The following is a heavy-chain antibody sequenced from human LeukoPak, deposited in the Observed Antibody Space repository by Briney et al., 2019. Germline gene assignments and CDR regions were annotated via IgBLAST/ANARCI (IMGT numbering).Heavy chain of an antibody. D-gene: IGHD4-17*01. CDR1: GFAFSDYY. V-gene: IGHV3-11*04. J-gene: IGHJ4*02. CDR3: AKGSNYGSQYYFDY. Sequence: PGGSLRLSCAASGFAFSDYYMSWIRQAPGKGLEWVSYISSSGSAIYYADSVKGRFTISRDNAKNSLYLQMNSLRAEDTAVYYCAKGSNYGSQYYFDYWGQGTLVTVSS. CDR2: ISSSGSAI.